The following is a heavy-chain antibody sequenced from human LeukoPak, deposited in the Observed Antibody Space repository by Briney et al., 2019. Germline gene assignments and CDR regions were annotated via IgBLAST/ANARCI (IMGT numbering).Heavy chain of an antibody. D-gene: IGHD3-3*02. CDR2: INPNSGGT. V-gene: IGHV1-2*02. J-gene: IGHJ4*02. CDR1: GYTFTGYY. CDR3: AREPRSWRLTGLADY. Sequence: ASVKVSCKASGYTFTGYYMHWVRQAPGQGLEWMGWINPNSGGTNYAQKFQGRVTMTRDTSISTAYMELSRLRSDDTAVYYCAREPRSWRLTGLADYWGQGTVVTGSS.